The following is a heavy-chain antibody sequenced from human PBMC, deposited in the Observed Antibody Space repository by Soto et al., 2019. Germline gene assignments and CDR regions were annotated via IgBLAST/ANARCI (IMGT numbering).Heavy chain of an antibody. D-gene: IGHD1-26*01. V-gene: IGHV1-46*01. CDR1: GYSFTSHY. J-gene: IGHJ4*02. CDR2: IYPGGVNI. CDR3: AESIVGAPGY. Sequence: ASVKVSCKAIGYSFTSHYMHWVRQAPGQGLEWMGTIYPGGVNIGYAQKFKGRVTMTKDTSTSTVYMELNSLTSEDTAVYYCAESIVGAPGYWGQGTLVTVSS.